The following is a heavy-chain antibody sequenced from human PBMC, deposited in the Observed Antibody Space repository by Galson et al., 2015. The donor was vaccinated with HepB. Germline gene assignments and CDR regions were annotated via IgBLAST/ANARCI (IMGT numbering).Heavy chain of an antibody. CDR2: MSYDGSKK. CDR3: AKDSLYEMPSIDYFDY. V-gene: IGHV3-30*18. Sequence: SLRLSCAASGFTFSSYGMHWVRQAPGKGLEWVAVMSYDGSKKYYVDSVKGRFTISRDNSKNTLYLQMNSLRAEDTAVYYCAKDSLYEMPSIDYFDYWGRGTLVTVSS. D-gene: IGHD5-24*01. CDR1: GFTFSSYG. J-gene: IGHJ4*02.